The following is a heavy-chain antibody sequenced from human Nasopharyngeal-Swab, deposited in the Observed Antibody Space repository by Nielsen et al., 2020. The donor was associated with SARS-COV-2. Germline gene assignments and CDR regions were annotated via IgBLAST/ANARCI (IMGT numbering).Heavy chain of an antibody. J-gene: IGHJ4*02. CDR2: ISYDGSNT. V-gene: IGHV3-30*04. D-gene: IGHD3-3*01. CDR3: ARETLEAASSHFDY. Sequence: GESLKISCAASGFTFSRHAMHWVRQAPGKGLEWVAIISYDGSNTYGDSVKGRFTISRDNSKSTLYLQMNSLRSEDTAVYYCARETLEAASSHFDYWGQGTLVTVSS. CDR1: GFTFSRHA.